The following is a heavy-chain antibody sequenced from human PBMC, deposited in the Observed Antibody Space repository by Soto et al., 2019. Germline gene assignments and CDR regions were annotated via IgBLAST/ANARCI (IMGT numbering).Heavy chain of an antibody. CDR2: IYDSGVT. Sequence: QVQLQESGPGLVKPSQTLSLACTVSGGSVGSGEYHYSWIRQPPGKGLEWIGYIYDSGVTNYTPSLQGRVTMSLDRSNNQVSLKLSSVTAADTAVYFCARDVAHGYTENVWGQGTMVTVSS. CDR3: ARDVAHGYTENV. J-gene: IGHJ3*01. CDR1: GGSVGSGEYH. D-gene: IGHD5-18*01. V-gene: IGHV4-30-4*01.